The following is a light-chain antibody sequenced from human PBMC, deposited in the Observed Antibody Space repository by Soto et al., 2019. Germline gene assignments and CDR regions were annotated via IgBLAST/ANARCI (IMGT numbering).Light chain of an antibody. Sequence: EIVMTQSPAALSVSPGERATLSCRASQSVYNSLAWYQQKPGQAPRLLIYATSTRAIGVPARFSGSESGTEFTLTISSLQSEDFAVYYCQQYNNCPLTFGQGTKLEI. CDR1: QSVYNS. CDR2: ATS. V-gene: IGKV3-15*01. CDR3: QQYNNCPLT. J-gene: IGKJ2*01.